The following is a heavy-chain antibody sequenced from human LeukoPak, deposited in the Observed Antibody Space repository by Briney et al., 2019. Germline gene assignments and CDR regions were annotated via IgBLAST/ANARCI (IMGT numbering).Heavy chain of an antibody. CDR3: ARDDYYGSGSPDSRFDP. V-gene: IGHV3-11*01. CDR2: ISSSGSTI. D-gene: IGHD3-10*01. CDR1: GFTFSDYY. Sequence: GGSLRLSCATSGFTFSDYYMSWIRQAPGKGLEWVSYISSSGSTIYYADSVKGRFTISRDNAKNSLYLQMNSLRAEDTAVYYCARDDYYGSGSPDSRFDPWGQGTLVTVSP. J-gene: IGHJ5*02.